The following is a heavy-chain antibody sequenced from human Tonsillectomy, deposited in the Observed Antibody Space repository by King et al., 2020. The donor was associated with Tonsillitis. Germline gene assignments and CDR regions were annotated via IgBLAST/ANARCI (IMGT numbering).Heavy chain of an antibody. V-gene: IGHV4-59*01. Sequence: QLQESGPGLVKPSETLSLTCTVSGGSISSYYWSWIRQPPGKGLEWIGYIYYSGSTNYNPSLKRRVTISVDTSKNQFSLKLRSVTAADTAVYYCARDSITGTESSLWGQGTLVTVSS. J-gene: IGHJ4*02. CDR2: IYYSGST. D-gene: IGHD1-7*01. CDR1: GGSISSYY. CDR3: ARDSITGTESSL.